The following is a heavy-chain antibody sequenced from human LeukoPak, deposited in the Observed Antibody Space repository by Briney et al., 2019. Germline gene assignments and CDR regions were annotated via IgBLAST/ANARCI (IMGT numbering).Heavy chain of an antibody. D-gene: IGHD4-17*01. Sequence: SETLSLTCAVYGGSFSGYYWSWIRQPPGKGLEWIGEINHSGSTNYNPSLKSRVTISVDTSKNQFSLKLSSVTAADTAVYYCAREGNGDYRFDYWGQGTLVTVSS. CDR1: GGSFSGYY. J-gene: IGHJ4*02. V-gene: IGHV4-34*01. CDR2: INHSGST. CDR3: AREGNGDYRFDY.